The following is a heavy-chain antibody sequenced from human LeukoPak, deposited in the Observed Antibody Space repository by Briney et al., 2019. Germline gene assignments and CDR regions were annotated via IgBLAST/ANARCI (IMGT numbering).Heavy chain of an antibody. J-gene: IGHJ6*03. CDR3: ARAGIAAAGIDYYMDV. D-gene: IGHD6-13*01. CDR2: IYYSGST. V-gene: IGHV4-39*07. CDR1: GASIRNSNYY. Sequence: SETLSLTCTVSGASIRNSNYYWGWIRQPPGKGLEWIGSIYYSGSTYYNPSLKSRVTISVDTSKNQFSLKLSSVTAADTAVYYCARAGIAAAGIDYYMDVWGKGTTVTVSS.